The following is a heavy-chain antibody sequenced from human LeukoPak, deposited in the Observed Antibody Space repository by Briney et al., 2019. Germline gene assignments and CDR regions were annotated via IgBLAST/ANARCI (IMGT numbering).Heavy chain of an antibody. Sequence: GGSLRLSCAASGFTFSSHWMSWVRQAPGKGLEWVANIKQDGSEKYYVDSVKGRFTISRDNAKNSLYLQMNSLRAEDTAVYYCARFQLVFDDWGQGTLVTASS. V-gene: IGHV3-7*01. D-gene: IGHD6-13*01. CDR2: IKQDGSEK. J-gene: IGHJ4*02. CDR1: GFTFSSHW. CDR3: ARFQLVFDD.